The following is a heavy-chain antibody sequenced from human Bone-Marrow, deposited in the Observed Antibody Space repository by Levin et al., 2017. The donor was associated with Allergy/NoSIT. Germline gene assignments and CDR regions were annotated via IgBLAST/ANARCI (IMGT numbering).Heavy chain of an antibody. CDR2: INQDGSEK. CDR3: ATSGYDPPYYYYGMDV. J-gene: IGHJ6*02. D-gene: IGHD5-12*01. CDR1: GFTFSSYW. Sequence: GESLKISCAASGFTFSSYWMTWVRQAPGKGLEWVANINQDGSEKYYVDSVKGRFTISRVNAKNSLYLQMNSLRAEDTAVYYCATSGYDPPYYYYGMDVWGQGTTVTVSS. V-gene: IGHV3-7*01.